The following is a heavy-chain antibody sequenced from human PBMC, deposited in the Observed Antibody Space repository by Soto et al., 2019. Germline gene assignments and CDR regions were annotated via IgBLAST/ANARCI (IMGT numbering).Heavy chain of an antibody. D-gene: IGHD3-10*01. J-gene: IGHJ6*02. CDR3: AKDRRDYGSGTLDV. Sequence: GGSLRLSCAASGFTFSSYGMHWVRQAPGKGLEWVAVISYDGSNKYYADSVKGRFTISRDNSKNTLYLQMNSLRAEDTAVYYCAKDRRDYGSGTLDVWGQGTTVTVSS. CDR1: GFTFSSYG. V-gene: IGHV3-30*18. CDR2: ISYDGSNK.